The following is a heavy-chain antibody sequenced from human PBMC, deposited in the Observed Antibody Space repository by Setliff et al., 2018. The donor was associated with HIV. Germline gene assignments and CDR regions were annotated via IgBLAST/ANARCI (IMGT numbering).Heavy chain of an antibody. V-gene: IGHV4-34*01. D-gene: IGHD1-26*01. CDR1: GDSFSGFY. J-gene: IGHJ6*03. CDR3: ARGFGASYLFSGYMDV. CDR2: FTPSGTT. Sequence: PSETLSLTCAVYGDSFSGFYWNWIRQPPGKGLEWIGEFTPSGTTNYNPSLKSRVTISVDKSKKQFSLRLTSVTAADTAVYFCARGFGASYLFSGYMDVWGKGTTVTVS.